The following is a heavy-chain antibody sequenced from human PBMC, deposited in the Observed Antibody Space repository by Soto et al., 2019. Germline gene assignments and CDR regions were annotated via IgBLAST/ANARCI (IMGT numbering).Heavy chain of an antibody. Sequence: GGSLRLSCAASGFTFSSYSMNWVRQAPGKGLEWVSSISSSSSYIYYADSVKGRFTISRDNAKNSLYLQMNSLRAEDPAVYYCARDSQSTGIKDYFDYWGQGTLVTVSS. CDR2: ISSSSSYI. J-gene: IGHJ4*02. V-gene: IGHV3-21*01. CDR3: ARDSQSTGIKDYFDY. D-gene: IGHD1-1*01. CDR1: GFTFSSYS.